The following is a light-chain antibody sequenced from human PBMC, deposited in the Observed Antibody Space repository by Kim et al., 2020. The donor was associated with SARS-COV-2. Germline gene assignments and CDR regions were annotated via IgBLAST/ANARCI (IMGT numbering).Light chain of an antibody. CDR1: QRIRNY. J-gene: IGKJ1*01. CDR2: AAS. V-gene: IGKV1-39*01. CDR3: QQSYSNWT. Sequence: DIQMTQSPSSLSASVGDRVTITCRASQRIRNYLNWYQQKPGKAPKLLIYAASSLQSGVPSRFSGSGSGTDFTLTISNLQPEDFATYYCQQSYSNWTFGQGTKVEIK.